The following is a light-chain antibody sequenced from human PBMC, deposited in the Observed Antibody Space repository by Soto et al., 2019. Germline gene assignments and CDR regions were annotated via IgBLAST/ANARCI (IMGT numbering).Light chain of an antibody. CDR2: DVS. V-gene: IGLV2-11*01. Sequence: QSALTQPRSVSGSPGQSVTISCTGTSSDVGGYNYVSWYQQHPGEAPKLLIYDVSKRPSGVRDRFSGSKSGNTASLTISGLRADDEANYYCCSYAGTFVVFGGGTKVTV. CDR3: CSYAGTFVV. CDR1: SSDVGGYNY. J-gene: IGLJ2*01.